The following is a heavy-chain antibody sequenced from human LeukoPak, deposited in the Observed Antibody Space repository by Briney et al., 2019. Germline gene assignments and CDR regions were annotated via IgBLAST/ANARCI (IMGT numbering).Heavy chain of an antibody. V-gene: IGHV4-59*08. CDR1: VGSMSSYY. CDR3: ASLVGATPDFDY. Sequence: PSETLSLTCTVSVGSMSSYYWSWIRQPPGGGWEGIGYINYSGSTTYNPSLRSRVTMSVDTSKNQFSLKLSSVTAAHTAVYYCASLVGATPDFDYWGQGTLVTVSS. J-gene: IGHJ4*02. D-gene: IGHD1-26*01. CDR2: INYSGST.